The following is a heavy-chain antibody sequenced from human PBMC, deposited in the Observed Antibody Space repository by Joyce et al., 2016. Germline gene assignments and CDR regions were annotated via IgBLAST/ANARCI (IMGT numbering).Heavy chain of an antibody. D-gene: IGHD2-8*01. CDR3: ARVILNGNYFDY. J-gene: IGHJ4*02. CDR2: ISGYNGST. V-gene: IGHV1-18*01. CDR1: GYTFNSYG. Sequence: QVQLVQSGVEVKKPGASVKVSCKASGYTFNSYGISWVRQAPGQGLGWMGWISGYNGSTYYAQKVQGRVTMTTDTSTSTAYLELRRLRSDDTAVYYCARVILNGNYFDYWGRGTLVTVSS.